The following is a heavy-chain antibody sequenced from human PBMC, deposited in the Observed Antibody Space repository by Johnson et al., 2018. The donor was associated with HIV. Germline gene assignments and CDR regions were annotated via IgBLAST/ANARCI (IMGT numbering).Heavy chain of an antibody. CDR3: ARVIDQYFDSILDDAFDI. J-gene: IGHJ3*02. V-gene: IGHV3-7*01. CDR2: INQDGSDK. Sequence: VQLVESGGGVVRPGGSLRLSCTASGFTFSSYAMHWVRQATGKGLEWVANINQDGSDKYYVDSVKGRFTISRDNSKNSLYLQMNSLRVEDTAVYYCARVIDQYFDSILDDAFDIWGQGTLVTVSS. CDR1: GFTFSSYA. D-gene: IGHD3-22*01.